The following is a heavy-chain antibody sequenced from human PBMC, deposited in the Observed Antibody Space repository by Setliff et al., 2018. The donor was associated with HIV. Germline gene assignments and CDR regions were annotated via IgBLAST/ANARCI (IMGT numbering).Heavy chain of an antibody. CDR3: ASDSPTARFEELEDHYYYFMDV. Sequence: SVKVSCKASGGPFTSAFNWVRQVPGQGLEWMGGIIPIFGTANYAQNFGGRVTITADQSTSTPYLQLNSLRFEDTAIYYCASDSPTARFEELEDHYYYFMDVWGKGTTVTVSS. CDR2: IIPIFGTA. CDR1: GGPFTSA. D-gene: IGHD3-10*01. V-gene: IGHV1-69*13. J-gene: IGHJ6*03.